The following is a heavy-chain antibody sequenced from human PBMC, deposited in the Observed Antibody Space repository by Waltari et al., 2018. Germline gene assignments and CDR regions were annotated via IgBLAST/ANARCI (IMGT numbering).Heavy chain of an antibody. J-gene: IGHJ3*02. D-gene: IGHD3-22*01. Sequence: EVQLVESGGGLIQPGGSLRLSCAASGFTVSSNYMSWVRQAPGKGLGLVSLIYSGGSTIYADSVKGRFTISRDDSKNTLYLQMNSLRAEDTAVYYCARETYYDRSGYFRLGAFDIWGQGTVVTVSS. V-gene: IGHV3-53*01. CDR3: ARETYYDRSGYFRLGAFDI. CDR2: IYSGGST. CDR1: GFTVSSNY.